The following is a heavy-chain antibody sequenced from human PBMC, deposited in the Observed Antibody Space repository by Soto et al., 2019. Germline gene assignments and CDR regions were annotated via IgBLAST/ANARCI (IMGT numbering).Heavy chain of an antibody. Sequence: ASVKVSCKASGYTFTGYYMHWVRQAPGQGLEWMGWINPNSGGTNYAQKFQGRVTMTRDTSISTAYMELSRLRSDDTAVYYCARGALYDDGYYGMDVWGQGTTVRVSS. CDR2: INPNSGGT. V-gene: IGHV1-2*02. D-gene: IGHD3-22*01. CDR1: GYTFTGYY. CDR3: ARGALYDDGYYGMDV. J-gene: IGHJ6*02.